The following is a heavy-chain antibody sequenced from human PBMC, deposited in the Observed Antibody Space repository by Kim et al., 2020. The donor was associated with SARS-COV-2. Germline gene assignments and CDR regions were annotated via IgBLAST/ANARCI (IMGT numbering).Heavy chain of an antibody. D-gene: IGHD3-9*01. CDR1: GYSFTSYW. Sequence: GESLKISCKASGYSFTSYWIGWVRQMPGKGLEWMGIIYPGDSNTRYSPSFQGQVTISADKSISTAYLQWNSPKASDTAIYYCARGETRYYWGQGSPVTV. V-gene: IGHV5-51*01. J-gene: IGHJ4*02. CDR3: ARGETRYY. CDR2: IYPGDSNT.